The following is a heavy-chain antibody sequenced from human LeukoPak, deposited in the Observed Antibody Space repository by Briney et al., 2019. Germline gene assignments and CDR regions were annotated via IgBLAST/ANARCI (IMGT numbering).Heavy chain of an antibody. CDR3: AKGLRDFWSGSGGAYYFDY. V-gene: IGHV3-23*01. J-gene: IGHJ4*02. CDR1: GFTFSSYA. D-gene: IGHD3-3*01. CDR2: ISGSGGST. Sequence: GGSLRLSCAASGFTFSSYAMSWVRQAPGKGLEWVSAISGSGGSTYYAGSVKGRFTISRDNSKNTLYLQMNSLRAEDTAVYYCAKGLRDFWSGSGGAYYFDYWGQGTLVTVSS.